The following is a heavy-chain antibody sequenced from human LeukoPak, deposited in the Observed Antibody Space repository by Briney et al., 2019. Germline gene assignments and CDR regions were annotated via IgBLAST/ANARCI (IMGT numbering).Heavy chain of an antibody. CDR3: ARQSGSYYLDY. Sequence: SETLSLTCAVYGGSFSGYYWSWLRQPTGKGLEWIGEINHSGSTYYNPSLKSRVTISVDTSKNQFSLKLSSVTAADTAVYYCARQSGSYYLDYWGQGTLVTVSS. D-gene: IGHD1-26*01. V-gene: IGHV4-34*01. CDR2: INHSGST. CDR1: GGSFSGYY. J-gene: IGHJ4*02.